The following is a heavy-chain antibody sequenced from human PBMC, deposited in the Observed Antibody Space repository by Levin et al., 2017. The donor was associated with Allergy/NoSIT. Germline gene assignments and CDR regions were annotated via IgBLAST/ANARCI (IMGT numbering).Heavy chain of an antibody. Sequence: ASVKVSCKASGYTFTGYYMHWVRQAPGQGLEWMGWINPNSGGTNYAQKFQGRVTMTRDTSISTAYMELSRLRSDDTAVYYCARTGTTGTTGDDYWGQGTLVTVSS. CDR3: ARTGTTGTTGDDY. J-gene: IGHJ4*02. V-gene: IGHV1-2*02. CDR2: INPNSGGT. D-gene: IGHD1-1*01. CDR1: GYTFTGYY.